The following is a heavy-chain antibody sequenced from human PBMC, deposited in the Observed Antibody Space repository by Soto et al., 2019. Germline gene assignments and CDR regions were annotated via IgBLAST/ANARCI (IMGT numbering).Heavy chain of an antibody. D-gene: IGHD3-10*01. CDR2: IYAGDSDT. V-gene: IGHV5-51*01. Sequence: PGESLKISCNGSGYTFTSYWIGWGRQMPGKGLEWMGIIYAGDSDTRYSPSFQGQVTISADKSISTAYLQWSSLKASDAALYYCARRGVMVRGVIPPFDYWGQGTLVTVSS. CDR3: ARRGVMVRGVIPPFDY. CDR1: GYTFTSYW. J-gene: IGHJ4*02.